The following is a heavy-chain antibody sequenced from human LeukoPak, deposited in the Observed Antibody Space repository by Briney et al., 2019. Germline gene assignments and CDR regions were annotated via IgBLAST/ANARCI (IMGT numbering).Heavy chain of an antibody. V-gene: IGHV3-53*04. CDR1: GFTVSSHW. J-gene: IGHJ4*02. CDR3: VIRLWYQNFDY. Sequence: GGSLRLSCAAYGFTVSSHWMSWVCQAPGKGLEWVSVIYSGGSTYYADSVKGRFTISRHNSKNTLYLQMNSLRAEATAVYYCVIRLWYQNFDYWGQGTLVTVSS. CDR2: IYSGGST. D-gene: IGHD5-18*01.